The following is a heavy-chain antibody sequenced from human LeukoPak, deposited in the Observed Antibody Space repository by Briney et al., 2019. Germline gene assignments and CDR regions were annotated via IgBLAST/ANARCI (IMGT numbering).Heavy chain of an antibody. J-gene: IGHJ4*02. CDR3: ARVQWELRGVGSYFEY. CDR1: GFTFSSYW. V-gene: IGHV3-7*01. Sequence: PGGSLRLSCVVSGFTFSSYWMSWVRQAPGKGLEWVANIKQDGSEKYYVDSVKGRFTRSRDNAKNSLYLQMNSLRAEDTAVYYGARVQWELRGVGSYFEYWGQGALVTVSA. D-gene: IGHD1-26*01. CDR2: IKQDGSEK.